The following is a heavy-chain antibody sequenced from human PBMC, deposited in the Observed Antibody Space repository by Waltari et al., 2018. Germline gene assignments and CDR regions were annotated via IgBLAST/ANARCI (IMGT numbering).Heavy chain of an antibody. Sequence: EEQLVESGGGLIQPGESLRVSCAVSGFTFNQSWMNWVRQSPGKGLVWVARINSDGSDTSYADFVKGRFTISRDNAKNTVYLQMKSLRAEDTAVYFCARVARKTYSSPVPGRDYYYGMDVWGLGTTVTVSS. V-gene: IGHV3-74*01. CDR1: GFTFNQSW. CDR2: INSDGSDT. CDR3: ARVARKTYSSPVPGRDYYYGMDV. J-gene: IGHJ6*02. D-gene: IGHD3-22*01.